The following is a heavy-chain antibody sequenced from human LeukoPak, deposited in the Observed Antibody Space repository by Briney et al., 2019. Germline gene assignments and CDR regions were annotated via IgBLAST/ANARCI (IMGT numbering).Heavy chain of an antibody. Sequence: GASVKVSCKASGGTFSSYAISWVRQAPGQGLEWMGGIIPIFGTANYAQKFQGRVTITADESTSTAYMELSSLRSEDTAVYYCARDIHYDSSGYYHPHFDYWGQGTQVTVSS. V-gene: IGHV1-69*13. CDR2: IIPIFGTA. J-gene: IGHJ4*02. CDR3: ARDIHYDSSGYYHPHFDY. CDR1: GGTFSSYA. D-gene: IGHD3-22*01.